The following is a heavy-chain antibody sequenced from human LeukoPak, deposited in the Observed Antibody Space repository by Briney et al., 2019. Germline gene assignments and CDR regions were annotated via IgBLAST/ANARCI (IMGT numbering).Heavy chain of an antibody. D-gene: IGHD1-1*01. V-gene: IGHV3-30*02. CDR3: AKDFPTGLQMGFDP. CDR2: IRYDGSNK. J-gene: IGHJ5*02. CDR1: GFTFSSYG. Sequence: GGSLRLSCAASGFTFSSYGMHWVRQAPGKGLEWVAFIRYDGSNKYYADSVKGRFTISRDNSKNTLYLQMNSLRAEDTAVYYCAKDFPTGLQMGFDPWGQGTLVTVSS.